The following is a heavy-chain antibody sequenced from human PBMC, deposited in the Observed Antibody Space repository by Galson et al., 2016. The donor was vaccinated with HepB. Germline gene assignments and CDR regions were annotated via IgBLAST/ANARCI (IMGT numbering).Heavy chain of an antibody. CDR3: ASIAAAGYYYGMDV. V-gene: IGHV3-33*03. CDR2: IWYDGGNK. CDR1: GFTFSHYG. Sequence: SLRLSCAASGFTFSHYGMHWVRQAPGKGLEWVAVIWYDGGNKFYAGSVQGRFTISRDNSKNTLHLQMNDLRAEDTAVYYCASIAAAGYYYGMDVWGQGTTVTVSS. J-gene: IGHJ6*02. D-gene: IGHD6-13*01.